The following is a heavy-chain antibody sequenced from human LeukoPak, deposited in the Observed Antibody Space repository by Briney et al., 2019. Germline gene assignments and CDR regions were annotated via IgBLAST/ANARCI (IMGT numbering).Heavy chain of an antibody. CDR3: ARSGTPYSSSWAGIDY. CDR1: GFTFSSYW. CDR2: INSDGSST. J-gene: IGHJ4*02. Sequence: GGSLRLSCAASGFTFSSYWMHWVRQAPGKGLVWVSRINSDGSSTSYADSVKGRLTISRDNAKNTLYLQMNSLRAEDTAVFYCARSGTPYSSSWAGIDYWGQGTLVTASS. V-gene: IGHV3-74*01. D-gene: IGHD6-13*01.